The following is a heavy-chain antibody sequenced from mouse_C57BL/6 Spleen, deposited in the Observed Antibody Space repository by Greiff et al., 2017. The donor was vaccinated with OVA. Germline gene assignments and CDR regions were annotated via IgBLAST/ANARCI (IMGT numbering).Heavy chain of an antibody. Sequence: EVKLVESGPGLVKPSQSLSLTCSVTGYSITSGYYWNWIRQFPGNKLEWMGYISYDGSNNYNPSLKNRISITRDTSKNQFFLKLNSVTTEDTATYYCARSSTVVATGDYWGQGTTLTVSS. V-gene: IGHV3-6*01. D-gene: IGHD1-1*01. CDR1: GYSITSGYY. J-gene: IGHJ2*01. CDR2: ISYDGSN. CDR3: ARSSTVVATGDY.